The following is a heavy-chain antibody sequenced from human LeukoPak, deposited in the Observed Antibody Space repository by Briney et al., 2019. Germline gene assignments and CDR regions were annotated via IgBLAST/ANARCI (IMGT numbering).Heavy chain of an antibody. CDR3: ARESSSWNYYYYYGMDA. V-gene: IGHV4-59*01. D-gene: IGHD6-13*01. Sequence: SETLSLTCTVSGGSISSYYWSWIRQPPGKGLEWIGYIYYSGSTNYNPSLESRVTISVDTSKNQFSLKLSSVTAADTAVYYCARESSSWNYYYYYGMDAWGQGTTVTVSS. CDR2: IYYSGST. J-gene: IGHJ6*02. CDR1: GGSISSYY.